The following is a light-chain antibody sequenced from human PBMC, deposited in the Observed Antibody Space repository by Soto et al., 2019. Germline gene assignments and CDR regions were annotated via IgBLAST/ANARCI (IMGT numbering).Light chain of an antibody. CDR1: QNVSSSY. J-gene: IGKJ1*01. V-gene: IGKV3-20*01. CDR2: GTS. Sequence: EIVLTQSPCTLSLSPGERATLSCRASQNVSSSYLAWYQQKPGQAPRLLIYGTSSRATAIPDRFSGSGSGTDFPLTISRLEPEDFAVYYCQQYGSSSWTFGQGT. CDR3: QQYGSSSWT.